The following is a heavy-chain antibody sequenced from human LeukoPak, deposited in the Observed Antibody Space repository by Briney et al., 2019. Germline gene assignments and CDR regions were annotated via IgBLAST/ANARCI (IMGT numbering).Heavy chain of an antibody. CDR2: IYYSGST. Sequence: SETLSLTCTVSGGSISSSSYYWGWIRQPPGKGLEWIGSIYYSGSTYYNPSLKSRVSISVDTSKNQFSLKLSSVTAADTAVYYCVRWLQQLGGYYFDYWGQGTLVTVSS. CDR3: VRWLQQLGGYYFDY. D-gene: IGHD5-24*01. V-gene: IGHV4-39*01. CDR1: GGSISSSSYY. J-gene: IGHJ4*02.